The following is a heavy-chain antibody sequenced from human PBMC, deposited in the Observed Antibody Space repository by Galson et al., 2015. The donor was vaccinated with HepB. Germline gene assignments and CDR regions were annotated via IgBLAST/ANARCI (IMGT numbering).Heavy chain of an antibody. CDR2: ISTGGGST. CDR1: GFTFSSNA. CDR3: AKVSGDSY. J-gene: IGHJ4*02. D-gene: IGHD1-26*01. V-gene: IGHV3-23*01. Sequence: SLRLSCAASGFTFSSNAMSWARQAPGRGLEWISIISTGGGSTYYADSVKGRFAISRDNSKNTLYLQMNSLRAEDTAIYYCAKVSGDSYWGQGTLVTVSS.